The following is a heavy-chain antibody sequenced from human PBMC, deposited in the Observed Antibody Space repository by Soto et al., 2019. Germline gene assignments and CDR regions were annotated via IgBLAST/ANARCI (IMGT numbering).Heavy chain of an antibody. J-gene: IGHJ6*02. Sequence: GGSLRLSCTASGFTFGDYAMSWVRQAPGKGLEWVGFIRSKAYGGTTEYAASVKGRFTISRDDSKSIAYLQMNSLKTEDTAVYYCTRLSSSHDYGDYGHMDYYYYGMDVWGQGTTVTVSS. CDR1: GFTFGDYA. CDR3: TRLSSSHDYGDYGHMDYYYYGMDV. V-gene: IGHV3-49*04. D-gene: IGHD4-17*01. CDR2: IRSKAYGGTT.